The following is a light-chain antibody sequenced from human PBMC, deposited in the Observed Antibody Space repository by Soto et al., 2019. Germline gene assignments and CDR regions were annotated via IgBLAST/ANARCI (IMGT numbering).Light chain of an antibody. CDR2: AAS. CDR1: QSVSSSY. V-gene: IGKV3-20*01. Sequence: EVVLTQSPGTLSLSPGERATLSCRASQSVSSSYLAWYQQKPGQAPRLLIFAASNRATGIPDRFSGSGSGTDFTLTISRLEPEDFAVYYCQQYDNSPQVNFGQGTRLEIK. J-gene: IGKJ5*01. CDR3: QQYDNSPQVN.